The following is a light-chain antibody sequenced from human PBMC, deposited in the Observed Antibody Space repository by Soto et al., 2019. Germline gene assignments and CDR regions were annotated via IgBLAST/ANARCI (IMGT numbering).Light chain of an antibody. CDR2: GAS. Sequence: EKVMTQSPAALSVSPGERATLSCRACQSVNSNLAWYQRKPGQAPRLLLYGASTRATGIPARFSGSASGTEFTLTISSLQSEDSAVYYCQQYNDWPLTFGGGTKVEIK. V-gene: IGKV3-15*01. J-gene: IGKJ4*01. CDR3: QQYNDWPLT. CDR1: QSVNSN.